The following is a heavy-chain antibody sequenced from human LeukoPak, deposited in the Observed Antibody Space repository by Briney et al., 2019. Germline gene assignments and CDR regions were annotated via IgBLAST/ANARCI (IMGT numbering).Heavy chain of an antibody. CDR3: ARDRAYDSSGEPMFHP. Sequence: ASVKVSCKASGYTLADFHIQWVRQAPGQGFEWMGTLNPHSGATHYSQKFRGRVTMTRDTSVNTAYMELNRLTSDDTAVYYCARDRAYDSSGEPMFHPWGQGSLVAVSS. V-gene: IGHV1-2*02. D-gene: IGHD3-22*01. CDR2: LNPHSGAT. CDR1: GYTLADFH. J-gene: IGHJ5*02.